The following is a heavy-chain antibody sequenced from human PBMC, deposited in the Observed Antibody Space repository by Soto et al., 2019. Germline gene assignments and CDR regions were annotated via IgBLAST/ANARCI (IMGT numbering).Heavy chain of an antibody. Sequence: EVQLLESGGGLVQPGGSLRLACAASGFTFNNYAMKWVRQAPGRGLEWVSIISPNGDSTYYADSVKGRFTISRDNSQNTVFLQMNSLRAEDTAIYFCAKVRLTDYLRYAPHLWGQGTLVTVSS. CDR1: GFTFNNYA. V-gene: IGHV3-23*01. D-gene: IGHD2-8*01. CDR2: ISPNGDST. CDR3: AKVRLTDYLRYAPHL. J-gene: IGHJ3*01.